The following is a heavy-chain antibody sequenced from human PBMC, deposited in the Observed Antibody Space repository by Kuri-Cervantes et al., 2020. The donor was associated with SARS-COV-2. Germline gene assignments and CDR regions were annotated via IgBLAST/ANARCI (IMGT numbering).Heavy chain of an antibody. Sequence: GESLKISCAASGFTFSSYAMHWVRQAPGKGLEWVAVISYDGSNKYYADSVKGRFTISRDNSKDTLYLQMNSLRAEDTAVYYCAKDQHGIVVVVAAIDYRGQGALVTVSS. J-gene: IGHJ4*02. V-gene: IGHV3-30-3*01. CDR3: AKDQHGIVVVVAAIDY. D-gene: IGHD2-15*01. CDR1: GFTFSSYA. CDR2: ISYDGSNK.